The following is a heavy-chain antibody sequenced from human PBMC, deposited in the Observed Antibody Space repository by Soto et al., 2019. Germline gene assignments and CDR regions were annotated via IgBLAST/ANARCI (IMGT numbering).Heavy chain of an antibody. J-gene: IGHJ4*02. V-gene: IGHV3-13*04. CDR3: ARGQEVGAHSSDS. D-gene: IGHD2-15*01. CDR1: GFTFSKFD. Sequence: PGGSLRLSCEASGFTFSKFDMHWVRQPTGKGLEWVSTIGISGDTYYAVSVKGRFTISRDNAKNSLSLQMNSLRAGDTALYFCARGQEVGAHSSDSRGQGTQVTVFS. CDR2: IGISGDT.